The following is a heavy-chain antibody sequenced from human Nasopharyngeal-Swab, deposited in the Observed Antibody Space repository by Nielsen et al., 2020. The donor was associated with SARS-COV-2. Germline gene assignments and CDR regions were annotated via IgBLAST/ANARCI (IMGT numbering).Heavy chain of an antibody. Sequence: SETLSLTCTVSGGSISSYYWSWIRQPPGKGLEWIGYIYYSGSTNYNPSLKSRVTISVDTSKNQFPLKLSSVTAADTAVYYCAGKSGSYYYYYGMDVWGQGTTVTVSS. CDR3: AGKSGSYYYYYGMDV. V-gene: IGHV4-59*13. CDR2: IYYSGST. J-gene: IGHJ6*02. CDR1: GGSISSYY. D-gene: IGHD1-26*01.